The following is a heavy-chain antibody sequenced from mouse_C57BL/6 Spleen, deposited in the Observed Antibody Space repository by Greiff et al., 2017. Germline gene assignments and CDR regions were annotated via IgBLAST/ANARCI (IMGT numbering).Heavy chain of an antibody. V-gene: IGHV5-12*01. CDR1: GFTFSDYY. CDR3: ARGGYYYFDY. D-gene: IGHD2-3*01. Sequence: EVKLMESGGGLVQPGGSLKLSCAASGFTFSDYYMSWVRQTPEKRLAWVAYISNGGGSTSYPDTVKGRFTISRDNAKNTLYLQMRRLKSEDTAMYYCARGGYYYFDYWGKGATLTVSS. CDR2: ISNGGGST. J-gene: IGHJ2*01.